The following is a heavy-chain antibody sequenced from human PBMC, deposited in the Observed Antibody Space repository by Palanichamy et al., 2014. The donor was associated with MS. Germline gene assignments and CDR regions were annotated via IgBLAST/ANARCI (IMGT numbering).Heavy chain of an antibody. CDR1: GFTVSSNY. V-gene: IGHV3-53*01. CDR3: TRIQSSIAVVGNPPADAFDM. D-gene: IGHD6-19*01. Sequence: EVQLVESGGGLIQPGGSLRLSCAASGFTVSSNYMSWVRQAPEKGLEWVSVIYNDGRTFYPDSVKGRFTISRDTSKNTLYLQVNSLRAEDTAIYYCTRIQSSIAVVGNPPADAFDMWGQGTVVTVSS. J-gene: IGHJ3*02. CDR2: IYNDGRT.